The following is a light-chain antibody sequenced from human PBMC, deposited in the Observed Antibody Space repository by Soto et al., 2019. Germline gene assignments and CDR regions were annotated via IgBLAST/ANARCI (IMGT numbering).Light chain of an antibody. CDR3: QQYGSSGT. CDR2: GAS. CDR1: QSLLHSDGYNY. Sequence: DIVLTQSSLSLPVTPGEPASISCRSSQSLLHSDGYNYLAWYQQKPGQAPRLLIYGASNRATGIPDRFSGSGSGTDFTLTISRLEPEDFAVYYCQQYGSSGTFGQGTKVDIK. V-gene: IGKV3-20*01. J-gene: IGKJ1*01.